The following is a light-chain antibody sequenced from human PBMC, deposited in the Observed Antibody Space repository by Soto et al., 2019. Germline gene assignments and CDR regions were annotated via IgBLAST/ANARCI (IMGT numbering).Light chain of an antibody. J-gene: IGLJ1*01. CDR2: DVS. CDR1: SSDVGAYNY. CDR3: SSYTTSSIYV. Sequence: QSVLTQPASVSGSPGQSITISCTGTSSDVGAYNYVSWYQQHPGKAPKLMIYDVSNRPSGVSSRFSGSKSGNTASLTFSGLLAEDEADYYCSSYTTSSIYVFGTGTKVTVL. V-gene: IGLV2-14*01.